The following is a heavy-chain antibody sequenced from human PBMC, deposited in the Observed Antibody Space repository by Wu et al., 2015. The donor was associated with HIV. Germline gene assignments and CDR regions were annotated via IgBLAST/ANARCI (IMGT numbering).Heavy chain of an antibody. Sequence: QVQLVQSGAEVKKPGSSVKVSCKASGYTFTAYYIHWVRQAPGQGLEWMGWININSGGTNYAQKFQGRVTMTRDTSINSAYMELRRLTSDDTAMYYCARDFNGNSGSGSGMDIWGQGTTVTVSS. J-gene: IGHJ6*02. CDR1: GYTFTAYY. V-gene: IGHV1-2*02. CDR3: ARDFNGNSGSGSGMDI. CDR2: ININSGGT. D-gene: IGHD3-10*01.